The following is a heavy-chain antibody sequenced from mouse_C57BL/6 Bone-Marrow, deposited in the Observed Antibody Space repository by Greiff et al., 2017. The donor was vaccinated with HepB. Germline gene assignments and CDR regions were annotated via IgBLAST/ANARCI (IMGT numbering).Heavy chain of an antibody. V-gene: IGHV5-4*03. CDR2: ISDGGSYT. D-gene: IGHD2-4*01. J-gene: IGHJ4*01. Sequence: EVKLQESGGGLVKPGGSLKLSCAASGFTFSSYAMSWVRQTPEKRLEWVATISDGGSYTYYPHNVKGRFTISRDNAKNNLYLQMSHLKSEDTAMYYCARAGWDYDGYYAMDYWGQGTSVTVSS. CDR3: ARAGWDYDGYYAMDY. CDR1: GFTFSSYA.